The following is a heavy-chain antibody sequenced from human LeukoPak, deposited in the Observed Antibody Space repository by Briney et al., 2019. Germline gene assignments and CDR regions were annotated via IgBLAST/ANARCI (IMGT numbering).Heavy chain of an antibody. CDR2: ISSSGSTI. D-gene: IGHD3-16*02. J-gene: IGHJ4*02. CDR1: GFTFSSYE. CDR3: ARGGYLNGIYDY. V-gene: IGHV3-48*03. Sequence: GGSLRLSCAASGFTFSSYEMNWVRQAPGKGLEWVSYISSSGSTIYYADSVKGRFTISRDNAKNSLYLQMNSLRAEGTAVYYCARGGYLNGIYDYWGQGTLVTVSS.